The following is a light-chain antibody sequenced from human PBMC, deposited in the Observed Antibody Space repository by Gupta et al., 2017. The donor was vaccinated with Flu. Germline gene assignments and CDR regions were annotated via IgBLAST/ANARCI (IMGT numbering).Light chain of an antibody. J-gene: IGLJ1*01. Sequence: QAALTQPASVSGSPGQSIAIFCTGTTSDVGSNNYLSWYQQHPGKSPKVMIYWVNNRPSGVSDRFSGSKSGNTASLTISGLQAEDEADYYCSSYRSSSTSFFFGTGTKVTVL. CDR1: TSDVGSNNY. V-gene: IGLV2-14*01. CDR2: WVN. CDR3: SSYRSSSTSFF.